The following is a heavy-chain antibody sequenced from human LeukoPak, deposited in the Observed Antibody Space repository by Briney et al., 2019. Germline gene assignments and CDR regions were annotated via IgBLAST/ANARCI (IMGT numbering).Heavy chain of an antibody. CDR2: IIPIFGTA. CDR3: ARAGYSGYDYYYYYYMDV. D-gene: IGHD5-12*01. J-gene: IGHJ6*03. Sequence: SVKVSCKASGGTFSSYAISWVRQAPGQGLEWMGGIIPIFGTANYAQKFQGRVTITTDESTSTAYMELSSLRSEDTAVYYRARAGYSGYDYYYYYYMDVWGKGTTVTVSS. CDR1: GGTFSSYA. V-gene: IGHV1-69*05.